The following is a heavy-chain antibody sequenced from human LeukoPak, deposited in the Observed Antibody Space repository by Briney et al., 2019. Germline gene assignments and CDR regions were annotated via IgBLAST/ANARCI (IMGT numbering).Heavy chain of an antibody. CDR2: INHNGDVN. Sequence: GGSLRLSCAASGFTFSSYWMNWARQAPGKGLEWVVSINHNGDVNYYVDSVKGRFTISRDNAKNSLYLQMSNLRAEDTAVYFCARGGGLDVWGQGATVTVSS. CDR3: ARGGGLDV. CDR1: GFTFSSYW. J-gene: IGHJ6*02. D-gene: IGHD3-16*01. V-gene: IGHV3-7*03.